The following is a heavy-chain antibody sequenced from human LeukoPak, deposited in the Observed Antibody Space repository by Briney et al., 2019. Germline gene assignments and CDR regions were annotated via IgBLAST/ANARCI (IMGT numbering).Heavy chain of an antibody. CDR3: ARDIHSYGYLDY. Sequence: GGSLRLSCAASGFTFSSYGMHWVRQAPGKGLEWVAVIWYDGSNKYCADSVKGRFTISRDNSKNTLYLQMNSLRAEDTAVYYCARDIHSYGYLDYWGQGTLVTVSS. V-gene: IGHV3-33*01. CDR1: GFTFSSYG. D-gene: IGHD5-18*01. J-gene: IGHJ4*02. CDR2: IWYDGSNK.